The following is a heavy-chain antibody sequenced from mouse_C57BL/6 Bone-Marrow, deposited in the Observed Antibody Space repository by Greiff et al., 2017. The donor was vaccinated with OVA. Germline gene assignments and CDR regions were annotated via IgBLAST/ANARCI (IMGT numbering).Heavy chain of an antibody. J-gene: IGHJ4*01. D-gene: IGHD1-1*01. Sequence: QVHVQQPGAELARPGASVKLSCKASGYTFTSYGISWVKQRPGQGLEWIGEIYPSSGNTYYNEKFKGKATLTVDKSSSTAYMDLRSLTSEDSAVYVCAVYYGSSYYAVDCWGQGTTVTVSS. CDR1: GYTFTSYG. CDR3: AVYYGSSYYAVDC. CDR2: IYPSSGNT. V-gene: IGHV1-81*01.